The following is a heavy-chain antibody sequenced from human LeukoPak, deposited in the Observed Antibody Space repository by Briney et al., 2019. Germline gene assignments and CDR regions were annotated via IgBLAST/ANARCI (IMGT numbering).Heavy chain of an antibody. Sequence: GSSVKVSCMASGGTFSSYAISWVRQAPGQGLEWMGGIIPIFGTANYAQKFQGRVTITADESTSTAYMELSSLRSEDTAVYYCASPREAAAGYYFDYWGQGTLVTVSS. V-gene: IGHV1-69*01. D-gene: IGHD6-13*01. CDR1: GGTFSSYA. J-gene: IGHJ4*02. CDR2: IIPIFGTA. CDR3: ASPREAAAGYYFDY.